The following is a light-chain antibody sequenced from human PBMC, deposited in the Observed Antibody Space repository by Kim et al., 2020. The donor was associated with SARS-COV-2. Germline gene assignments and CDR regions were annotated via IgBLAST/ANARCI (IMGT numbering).Light chain of an antibody. CDR2: SVS. J-gene: IGLJ2*01. CDR1: RDDIGDFDF. CDR3: SSYSATSTLVL. V-gene: IGLV2-14*03. Sequence: QSITFSCTGTRDDIGDFDFVSWYQQHPGNAPKLLLYSVSQRPSGVSDRFSGSKSGNTASLTISGLQTADEADYYCSSYSATSTLVLFGGGTKVTVL.